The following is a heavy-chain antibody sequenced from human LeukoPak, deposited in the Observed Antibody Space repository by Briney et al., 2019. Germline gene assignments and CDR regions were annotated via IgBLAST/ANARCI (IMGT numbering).Heavy chain of an antibody. CDR1: GFTFSSYV. CDR3: ARQLDS. V-gene: IGHV3-48*01. J-gene: IGHJ4*02. CDR2: IDGTSDTT. Sequence: GGSLRLSCAASGFTFSSYVMTWVRQAPGKGLEWVSSIDGTSDTTYYADSVKGRFTISRDNAKNSLYLQMNSLRAEDTAVYYCARQLDSWGQGTLVTVSS.